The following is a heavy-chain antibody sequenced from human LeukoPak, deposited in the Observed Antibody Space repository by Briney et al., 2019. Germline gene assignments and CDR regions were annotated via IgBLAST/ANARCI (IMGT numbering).Heavy chain of an antibody. CDR2: ISYDGSNK. Sequence: GGSLGLPCAASGLTFNGFAMHWVGQPPGKGLEWVAVISYDGSNKYYADSVKGRFTISRDNSKNTLYLQMNSLKTEDTAVYYCARDPTVWGQGTTVTVSS. V-gene: IGHV3-30*04. D-gene: IGHD4-17*01. CDR3: ARDPTV. CDR1: GLTFNGFA. J-gene: IGHJ6*02.